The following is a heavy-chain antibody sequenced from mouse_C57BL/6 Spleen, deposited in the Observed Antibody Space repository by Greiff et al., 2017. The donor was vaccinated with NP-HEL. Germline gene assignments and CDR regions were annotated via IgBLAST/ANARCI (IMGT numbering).Heavy chain of an antibody. CDR3: ARPGSYYAMDY. J-gene: IGHJ4*01. CDR1: GYTFTSYW. V-gene: IGHV1-55*01. Sequence: VQLQQPGAELVKPGASVKMSCKASGYTFTSYWITWVKQRPGQGLEWIGDLYPGSGSTNYNEKFKSKATLTVDTSSSTAYMQLSSLTSEDSAVYYCARPGSYYAMDYWGQGTSVTVSS. CDR2: LYPGSGST.